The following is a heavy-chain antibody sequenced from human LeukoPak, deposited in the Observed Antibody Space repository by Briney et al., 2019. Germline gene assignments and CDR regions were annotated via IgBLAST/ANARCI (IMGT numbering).Heavy chain of an antibody. V-gene: IGHV3-23*01. CDR2: ISGSGGSA. J-gene: IGHJ3*02. Sequence: PGGSLRLSCAASGFTVSSNYMSWVRQAPGKGLEWVSAISGSGGSAYYADSVKGRFTISRDNSKNTLYLQMNSLRAEDTAVYYCAKVSALGPRGYNAFDIWGQGTMVTVSS. D-gene: IGHD3-10*01. CDR3: AKVSALGPRGYNAFDI. CDR1: GFTVSSNY.